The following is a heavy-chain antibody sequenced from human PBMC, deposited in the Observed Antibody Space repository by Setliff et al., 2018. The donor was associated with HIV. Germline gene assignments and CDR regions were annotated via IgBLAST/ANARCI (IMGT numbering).Heavy chain of an antibody. CDR1: GGSFSGFY. V-gene: IGHV4-34*01. D-gene: IGHD2-15*01. J-gene: IGHJ1*01. Sequence: SETLSLTCAVYGGSFSGFYWSWIRQPPGKGLEWIGEINHSGSTNYNPSLKSRVTMSVDKSKNQFSLRLSSVTAADTAVYYCARARRAGSGPKYFQHWGQGTLVTVSS. CDR2: INHSGST. CDR3: ARARRAGSGPKYFQH.